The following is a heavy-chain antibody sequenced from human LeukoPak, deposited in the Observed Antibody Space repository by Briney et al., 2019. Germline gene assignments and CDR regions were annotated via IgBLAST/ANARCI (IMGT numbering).Heavy chain of an antibody. CDR3: AKDQGLTMVRGVITETDY. Sequence: PGGSLRLSCAASGFTFSSYGMHWVRQAPGKGLEWVAFIRYDGSNKYYADSVKGRFTISRDKSKNTLYLQMNSLRAEDTAVYYCAKDQGLTMVRGVITETDYWGQGTLVTVSS. V-gene: IGHV3-30*02. J-gene: IGHJ4*02. D-gene: IGHD3-10*01. CDR1: GFTFSSYG. CDR2: IRYDGSNK.